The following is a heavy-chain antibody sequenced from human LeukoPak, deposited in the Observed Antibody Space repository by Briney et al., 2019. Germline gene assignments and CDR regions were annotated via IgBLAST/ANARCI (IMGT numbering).Heavy chain of an antibody. V-gene: IGHV3-21*01. D-gene: IGHD1-26*01. CDR1: GFTFSSYS. J-gene: IGHJ5*02. CDR3: ARGPQVGALIHWFDP. CDR2: ISSSSSYI. Sequence: GGSLRLSCAASGFTFSSYSMNWVRQAPGKGLEWVSSISSSSSYIYYADSVKGRFTISRDNAKNSLYLQMNSLRAEDTAVYYCARGPQVGALIHWFDPWGQGTLVTVPS.